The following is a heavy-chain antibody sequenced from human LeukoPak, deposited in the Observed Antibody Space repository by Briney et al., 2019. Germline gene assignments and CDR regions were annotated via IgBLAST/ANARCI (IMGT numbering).Heavy chain of an antibody. CDR2: IIPILGIA. CDR3: AREGSGSPSSD. J-gene: IGHJ4*02. V-gene: IGHV1-69*04. Sequence: GASVKVSCKASGGTFSSYAISWVRQAPGQGLEWMGRIIPILGIANYAQKFQGRVTITADKSTSTAYMELSSLRSEDTAVYYCAREGSGSPSSDWGQGTLVTVSS. D-gene: IGHD1-26*01. CDR1: GGTFSSYA.